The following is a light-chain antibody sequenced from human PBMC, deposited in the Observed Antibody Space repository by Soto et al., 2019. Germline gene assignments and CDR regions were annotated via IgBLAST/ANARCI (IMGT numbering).Light chain of an antibody. J-gene: IGLJ3*02. V-gene: IGLV2-8*01. CDR2: EVN. CDR1: SSDVGGYDY. CDR3: ISYAGSNNLV. Sequence: QSALTQPPSASGSPGQSVTISCTGTSSDVGGYDYVSWYQHHPGKAPKLMIYEVNKRPSGVPDRFSGSKSGNTASLTVSGLQAEDEADYYCISYAGSNNLVFGGGTKLTVL.